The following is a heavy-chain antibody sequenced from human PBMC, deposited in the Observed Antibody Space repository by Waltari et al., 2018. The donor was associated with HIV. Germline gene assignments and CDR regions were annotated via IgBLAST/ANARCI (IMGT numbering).Heavy chain of an antibody. J-gene: IGHJ5*02. CDR2: LDPAEGEA. CDR3: AVDLVPAAS. D-gene: IGHD2-2*01. CDR1: GYTFTDYS. V-gene: IGHV1-69-2*01. Sequence: EVRLLQSGAEVKKPGATVKISCKISGYTFTDYSIHWIQQAPGRGLEWMGLLDPAEGEAKFAEKFQGRVTLTADTSTDTAYMEVSGLTSEDTAVYFCAVDLVPAASWGQGTLVIVSS.